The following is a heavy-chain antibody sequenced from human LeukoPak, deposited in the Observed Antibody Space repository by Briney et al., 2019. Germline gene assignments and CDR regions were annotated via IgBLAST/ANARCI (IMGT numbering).Heavy chain of an antibody. D-gene: IGHD5-18*01. J-gene: IGHJ4*02. CDR1: GFTFSSYW. CDR2: IKQDGSEK. CDR3: ARVGYSYGNRGFGYY. V-gene: IGHV3-7*01. Sequence: GGSLRLSCAASGFTFSSYWMSWVRQAPGKGLEWVANIKQDGSEKYYVDSVKGRFTISRDNAKNSLYLQMNSLRAEDTAVYYCARVGYSYGNRGFGYYWGQGTLVTVSS.